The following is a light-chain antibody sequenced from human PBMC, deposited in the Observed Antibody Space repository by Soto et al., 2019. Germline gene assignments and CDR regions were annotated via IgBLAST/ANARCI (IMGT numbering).Light chain of an antibody. Sequence: DIQMTQSPSSLSASLGDRVTITCRASQTISTYVTWYQQKPGKAPKALISDASTLQSGVPSRFSGSGSGTDFTLIISSLQPEDVATYYCQQSFSSLLSFGGGTQVEIK. V-gene: IGKV1-39*01. CDR3: QQSFSSLLS. CDR2: DAS. CDR1: QTISTY. J-gene: IGKJ4*01.